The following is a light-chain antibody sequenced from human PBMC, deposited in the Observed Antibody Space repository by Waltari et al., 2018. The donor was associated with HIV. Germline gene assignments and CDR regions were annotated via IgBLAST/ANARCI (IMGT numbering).Light chain of an antibody. V-gene: IGLV2-23*02. Sequence: HSALTQPASVSGSPGQSITISCTGTSSDVGNYNLVSWYQQHPGKAPKLIIYEVTKRPSGISNRFSGSKSGNTASLTISGLQAEDEADYYCCSYAGSYAFGTGTKVTVL. CDR1: SSDVGNYNL. CDR3: CSYAGSYA. J-gene: IGLJ1*01. CDR2: EVT.